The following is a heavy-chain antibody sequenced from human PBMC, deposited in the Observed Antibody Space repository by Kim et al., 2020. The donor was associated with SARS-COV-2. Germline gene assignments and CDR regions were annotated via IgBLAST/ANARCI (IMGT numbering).Heavy chain of an antibody. CDR1: GYTFTGYY. D-gene: IGHD4-17*01. J-gene: IGHJ4*02. CDR3: ARVDYGDYELDY. Sequence: ASVKVSCKASGYTFTGYYMHWVRQAPGQGLEWMGRINPNSGGTNYAQKFQGRVTMTRDTSISTAYMELSRLRSDDTAVYYCARVDYGDYELDYWGQGTLVTVSS. V-gene: IGHV1-2*06. CDR2: INPNSGGT.